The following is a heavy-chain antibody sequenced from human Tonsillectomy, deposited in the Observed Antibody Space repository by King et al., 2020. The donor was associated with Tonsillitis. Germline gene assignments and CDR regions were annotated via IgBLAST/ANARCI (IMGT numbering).Heavy chain of an antibody. V-gene: IGHV1-2*02. CDR1: GYTFTGYY. CDR2: IKANSGGT. Sequence: QLVQSGAEVKKPGASVKVSCKASGYTFTGYYIHWVRQAPGQGLEWMGWIKANSGGTNFAQKFQGRVTMTRDTSIRTAYMERSRLTSDDTAVYYRARGPNVTFFYFDYWGQGTLVPVSS. CDR3: ARGPNVTFFYFDY. D-gene: IGHD2-8*01. J-gene: IGHJ4*02.